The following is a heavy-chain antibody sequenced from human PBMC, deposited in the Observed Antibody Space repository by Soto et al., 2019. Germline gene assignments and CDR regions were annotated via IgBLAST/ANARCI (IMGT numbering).Heavy chain of an antibody. V-gene: IGHV1-58*01. Sequence: GASVKVSCKASGFTFTSSAVQWVRQARGQRLEWIGWIVVGSGNTNYAQKFQERVTITRDMSTSTAYMELSSLRSEDTAVYYCAAEIAAAGTPNWFDPWGQGTLVTVS. CDR2: IVVGSGNT. CDR3: AAEIAAAGTPNWFDP. D-gene: IGHD6-13*01. CDR1: GFTFTSSA. J-gene: IGHJ5*02.